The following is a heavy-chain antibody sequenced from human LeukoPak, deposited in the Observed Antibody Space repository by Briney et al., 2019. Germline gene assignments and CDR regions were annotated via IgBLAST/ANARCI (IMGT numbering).Heavy chain of an antibody. CDR3: ANDRWQWLAFDY. CDR2: ISYDGSNK. D-gene: IGHD6-19*01. Sequence: GGSLRLSCAASGFTFSSYGMHWVRQAPGKGLEWVAVISYDGSNKYYADSVKGRFTISRDNSKNTLYLQMNSLRAEDTAVYYCANDRWQWLAFDYWGQGTLVTASS. V-gene: IGHV3-30*18. J-gene: IGHJ4*02. CDR1: GFTFSSYG.